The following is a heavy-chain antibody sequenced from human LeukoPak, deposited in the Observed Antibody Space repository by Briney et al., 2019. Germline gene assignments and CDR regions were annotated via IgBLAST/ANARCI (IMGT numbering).Heavy chain of an antibody. CDR2: FEPEDGER. D-gene: IGHD3-22*01. Sequence: ASVKVSCKVSGYPFTALAMHWVRQAPGNGLEWMGGFEPEDGERMYAQQFHGRLTMTEDTSTDTAYMELSSLGSGDTAVYYCATALASYYYDSTAYYPFDHWGQGTLVTVSS. CDR1: GYPFTALA. J-gene: IGHJ4*02. V-gene: IGHV1-24*01. CDR3: ATALASYYYDSTAYYPFDH.